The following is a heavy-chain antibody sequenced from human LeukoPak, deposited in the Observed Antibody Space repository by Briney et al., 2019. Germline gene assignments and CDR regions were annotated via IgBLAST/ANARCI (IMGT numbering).Heavy chain of an antibody. CDR3: AKSPTYRAAGTGGPFDY. D-gene: IGHD6-13*01. Sequence: GGSLRLSCTASGFTFTSYAMHWVRQAPGKGLEWVAVISYDASNKYYADSVKGRFTISRDNSKNTLYLQMNSLRAEDTAVYYCAKSPTYRAAGTGGPFDYWGQGTLVTVSS. J-gene: IGHJ4*02. CDR2: ISYDASNK. CDR1: GFTFTSYA. V-gene: IGHV3-30*04.